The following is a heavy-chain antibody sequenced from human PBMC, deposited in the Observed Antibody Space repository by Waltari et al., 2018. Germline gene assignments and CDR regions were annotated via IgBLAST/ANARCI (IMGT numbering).Heavy chain of an antibody. D-gene: IGHD5-18*01. J-gene: IGHJ4*02. Sequence: EVQLVESGGGLVQPGGSLRLSCAASGFTFSRYRRTWVGQAPGKGLGWVAKIKKSGSEKYYVDSVKGRFTISRDNAKNSLFLQVNSLRDEDTAVYYCARDPIAYSDVPFYFDYWGQGILVTVSS. CDR2: IKKSGSEK. CDR3: ARDPIAYSDVPFYFDY. CDR1: GFTFSRYR. V-gene: IGHV3-7*01.